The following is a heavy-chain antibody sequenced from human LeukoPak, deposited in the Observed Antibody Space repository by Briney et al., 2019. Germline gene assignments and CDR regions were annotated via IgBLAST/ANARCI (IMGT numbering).Heavy chain of an antibody. CDR3: AREDGLLYYCYGMDV. CDR1: GFTFSSYE. V-gene: IGHV3-48*03. Sequence: GGSLRLSCAASGFTFSSYEMNWVRQAPGKGLEWVSYISSSGSTIYYADSVKGRFTISRDNAKNSLYLQMNSLRAEDTAVYYCAREDGLLYYCYGMDVWGQGTTVTVSS. J-gene: IGHJ6*02. CDR2: ISSSGSTI. D-gene: IGHD1-26*01.